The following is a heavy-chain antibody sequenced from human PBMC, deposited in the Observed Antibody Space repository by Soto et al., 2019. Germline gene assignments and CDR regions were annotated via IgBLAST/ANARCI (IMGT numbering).Heavy chain of an antibody. D-gene: IGHD6-13*01. CDR1: GGSISSGGYY. CDR2: IYYSGST. CDR3: ARGGIAAAAPPDY. J-gene: IGHJ4*02. Sequence: SETLSLTYTVSGGSISSGGYYWSWIRRHPGKGLEWIGYIYYSGSTYYNPSLKSRVTISVDTSKNQFSLKLSSVTAADTAVYYCARGGIAAAAPPDYWGQGTLVTVSS. V-gene: IGHV4-31*03.